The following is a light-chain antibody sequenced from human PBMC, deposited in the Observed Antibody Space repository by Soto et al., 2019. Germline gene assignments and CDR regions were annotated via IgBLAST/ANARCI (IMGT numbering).Light chain of an antibody. J-gene: IGLJ1*01. Sequence: QSVLTQPPSVSGAPGQRVTISCTGSSSNIGAGYDVHWYQQLPGTAPKLLICGNSNRPSGVPDRFSGSKSGTSASLAITGLQAEDEADYYCQSYDRSLSGLYVFGTGTKVTVL. V-gene: IGLV1-40*01. CDR1: SSNIGAGYD. CDR2: GNS. CDR3: QSYDRSLSGLYV.